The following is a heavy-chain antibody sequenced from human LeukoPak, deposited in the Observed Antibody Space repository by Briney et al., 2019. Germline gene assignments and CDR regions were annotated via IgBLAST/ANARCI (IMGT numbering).Heavy chain of an antibody. CDR1: GFTFSDYY. D-gene: IGHD3-22*01. CDR3: ARWLLLSRYFDY. CDR2: ISGSGGST. J-gene: IGHJ4*02. V-gene: IGHV3-23*01. Sequence: GGSLRLPCAASGFTFSDYYMSWIRQAPGKGLEWVSAISGSGGSTYYADSVKGRFTISRDNSKNTLYLQMNSLRAEDTAVYYCARWLLLSRYFDYWGQGTLVTVSS.